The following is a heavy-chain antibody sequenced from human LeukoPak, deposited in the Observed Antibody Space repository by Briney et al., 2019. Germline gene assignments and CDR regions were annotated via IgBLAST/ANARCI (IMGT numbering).Heavy chain of an antibody. CDR2: IYYSRST. J-gene: IGHJ4*02. CDR1: GGSISSSRYY. D-gene: IGHD3-10*01. Sequence: SETLSLTCTVSGGSISSSRYYWGWIRQPPGKGLEWIGRIYYSRSTYYNPSLKSRVTISVDTSKNQFSLNLSSVTAADTAVYYCARGWFGQLLGYWGQGTLVTVSS. CDR3: ARGWFGQLLGY. V-gene: IGHV4-39*07.